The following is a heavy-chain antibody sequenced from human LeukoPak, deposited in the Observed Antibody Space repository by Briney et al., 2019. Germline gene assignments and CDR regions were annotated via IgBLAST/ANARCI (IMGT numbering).Heavy chain of an antibody. CDR1: GFTFSSCA. Sequence: GGSLRLSCAPSGFTFSSCAMNWVGQAPGTGLEWVSSISGSGDNTYYADPVKGRFTISRDNSKNMLYLQMNSLRGEDTALYYCAKDFYSGSYYYFDYWGQGTLVTVSS. CDR2: ISGSGDNT. J-gene: IGHJ4*02. CDR3: AKDFYSGSYYYFDY. D-gene: IGHD1-26*01. V-gene: IGHV3-23*01.